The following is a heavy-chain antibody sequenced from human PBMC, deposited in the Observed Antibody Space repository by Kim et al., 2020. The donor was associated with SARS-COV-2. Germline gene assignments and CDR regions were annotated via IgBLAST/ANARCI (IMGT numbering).Heavy chain of an antibody. CDR1: GGSISSRTYY. Sequence: SETLSLTCTVSGGSISSRTYYWGWIRQPQGKGLEWIGRIFYVGSTYYNPSLRSRAAISVATSKNQVSLRLRSVTAADTAVYYCARRGSSGFAMGWFDPWGQGTLVTVSS. CDR2: IFYVGST. V-gene: IGHV4-39*01. J-gene: IGHJ5*02. CDR3: ARRGSSGFAMGWFDP. D-gene: IGHD6-19*01.